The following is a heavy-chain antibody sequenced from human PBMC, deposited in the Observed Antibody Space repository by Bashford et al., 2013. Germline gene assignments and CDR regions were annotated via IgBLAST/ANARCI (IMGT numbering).Heavy chain of an antibody. J-gene: IGHJ6*03. Sequence: VRQAPGKGLEWVSSISGSGADTYYADSVKGRFTISRDNSKNTLYLQMVILRAEDTAVYYCAKDHRYSYGSVYYYLDVWGKGTTVTGLL. D-gene: IGHD5-18*01. CDR2: ISGSGADT. V-gene: IGHV3-23*01. CDR3: AKDHRYSYGSVYYYLDV.